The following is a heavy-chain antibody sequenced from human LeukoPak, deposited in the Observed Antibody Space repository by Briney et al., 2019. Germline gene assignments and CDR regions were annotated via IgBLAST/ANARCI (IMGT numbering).Heavy chain of an antibody. CDR2: MNPNSGNT. CDR3: ARAPGGIMVSLLRKYYFDY. CDR1: VYTFTSYD. D-gene: IGHD2-8*01. J-gene: IGHJ4*02. Sequence: ASVKVSCKASVYTFTSYDINWVRQATGQGLEWMVWMNPNSGNTGYAQKFQGRVTMTRNTSISTAYMDLGSLRSEDTAVYCCARAPGGIMVSLLRKYYFDYWGQGPLVSVSS. V-gene: IGHV1-8*01.